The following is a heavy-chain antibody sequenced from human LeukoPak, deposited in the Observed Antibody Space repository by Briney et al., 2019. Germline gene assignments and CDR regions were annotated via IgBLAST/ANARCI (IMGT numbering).Heavy chain of an antibody. D-gene: IGHD3-22*01. Sequence: SETLSLTCAVSGGSISSGGYSWSWIRQPPGKGLEWIGYIYRSGSTYYNPSLKSRVTISVDRSKNQFSLKLSSVTAADTAVYYCARGRRYDSSGYYLGNWFDPWGQGTLVTASS. CDR3: ARGRRYDSSGYYLGNWFDP. V-gene: IGHV4-30-2*01. CDR1: GGSISSGGYS. CDR2: IYRSGST. J-gene: IGHJ5*02.